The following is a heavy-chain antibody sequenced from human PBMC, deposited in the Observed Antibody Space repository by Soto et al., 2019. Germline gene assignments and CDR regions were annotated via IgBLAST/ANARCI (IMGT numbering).Heavy chain of an antibody. Sequence: SETLSLTCNVSGASISSGDYYSSWIRQPPGKGLEWIGYIYYSGSTYYNPSLKSRVTISVDTSKNQFSLKLSSVTAADTAVYYCAREVAAAGPVYFDYWGQGTLVTVS. CDR1: GASISSGDYY. V-gene: IGHV4-30-4*01. CDR2: IYYSGST. J-gene: IGHJ4*02. CDR3: AREVAAAGPVYFDY. D-gene: IGHD6-13*01.